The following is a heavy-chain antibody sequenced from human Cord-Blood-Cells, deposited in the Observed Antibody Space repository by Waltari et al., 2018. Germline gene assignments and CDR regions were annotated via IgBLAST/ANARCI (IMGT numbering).Heavy chain of an antibody. CDR1: GYNFTSYD. J-gene: IGHJ6*02. CDR2: MNPNSGNT. Sequence: QVQLVQSGAEVKKPGASVKVSCKASGYNFTSYDIHWVRQATGQGLEWMGWMNPNSGNTGYAQKFQGRVTMTRNTSISTAYMELSSLRSEDTAVYYCAMHERGYSYGYYYYYGMDVWGQGTTVTVSS. V-gene: IGHV1-8*01. D-gene: IGHD5-18*01. CDR3: AMHERGYSYGYYYYYGMDV.